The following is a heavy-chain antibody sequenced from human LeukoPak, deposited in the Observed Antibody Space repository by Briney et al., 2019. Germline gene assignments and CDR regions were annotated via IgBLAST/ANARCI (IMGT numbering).Heavy chain of an antibody. Sequence: KPSETLSLTCTVSGGSISSSYSWGWIRQPPGKGLEWIGNIYYSGSTYYNPSLKSRVTISVDTSKNQFSLKLSSVTAADTAVYYCARTLLWFGELSDWFDPWGQGTLVTVSS. CDR1: GGSISSSYS. CDR3: ARTLLWFGELSDWFDP. J-gene: IGHJ5*02. V-gene: IGHV4-39*07. D-gene: IGHD3-10*01. CDR2: IYYSGST.